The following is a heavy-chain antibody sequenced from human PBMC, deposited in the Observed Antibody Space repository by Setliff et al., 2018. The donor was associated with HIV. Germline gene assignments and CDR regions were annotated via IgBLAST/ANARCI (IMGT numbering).Heavy chain of an antibody. J-gene: IGHJ4*02. CDR3: ASFFVTTVTNQDY. CDR2: LSPSGTT. Sequence: NPSETLSLTCTVYGGSFSNYYTNWIRQPPGKGLEWIGELSPSGTTRSNPSLQSRVTISLDTSNSQFSLKLTSVTAADTAMYYCASFFVTTVTNQDYWGQGTQVTVSS. D-gene: IGHD4-17*01. V-gene: IGHV4-34*01. CDR1: GGSFSNYY.